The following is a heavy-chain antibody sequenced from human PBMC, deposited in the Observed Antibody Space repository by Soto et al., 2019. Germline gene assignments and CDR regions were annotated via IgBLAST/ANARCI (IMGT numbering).Heavy chain of an antibody. V-gene: IGHV3-30-3*01. D-gene: IGHD3-16*01. J-gene: IGHJ4*02. CDR3: ARVIGMITFGGVDY. Sequence: HPGGSLRLSCAASGFTFSSYAMHWVRQAPGKGLEWVAVISYDGSNKYYADSVKGRFTISRDNSKNTLYLQMNSLRAEDTAVYYCARVIGMITFGGVDYWGQGTLVTVSS. CDR2: ISYDGSNK. CDR1: GFTFSSYA.